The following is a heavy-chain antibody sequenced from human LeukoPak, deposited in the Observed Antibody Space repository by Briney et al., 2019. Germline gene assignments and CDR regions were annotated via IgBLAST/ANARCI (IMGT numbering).Heavy chain of an antibody. J-gene: IGHJ4*02. Sequence: GSLRLSCAASGFTFSSCGMHWVRQAPGKGLEWVAVISYDGSNKYYADSVKGRFTISRDNSKNTLFLEMNSLRAEDTAVYYCVSFYEAYWGRGPLVTVSS. D-gene: IGHD2/OR15-2a*01. CDR3: VSFYEAY. CDR1: GFTFSSCG. V-gene: IGHV3-30*03. CDR2: ISYDGSNK.